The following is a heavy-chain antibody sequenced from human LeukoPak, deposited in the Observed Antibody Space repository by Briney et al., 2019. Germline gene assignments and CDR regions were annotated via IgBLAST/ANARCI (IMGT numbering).Heavy chain of an antibody. CDR1: GGSISSYY. CDR3: ARYARVTAKGFDL. CDR2: IYYSGNT. Sequence: SETLSLTCTVSGGSISSYYWSWIRQPPGKRLEWIGYIYYSGNTNYNPSLKSRVTVSVDTSKSQFSLKLSSVTAADTAVYYCARYARVTAKGFDLWGQGTMVTVSS. J-gene: IGHJ3*01. D-gene: IGHD2-21*02. V-gene: IGHV4-59*01.